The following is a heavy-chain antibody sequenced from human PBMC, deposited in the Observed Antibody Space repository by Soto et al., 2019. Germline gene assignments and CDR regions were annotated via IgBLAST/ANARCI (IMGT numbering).Heavy chain of an antibody. CDR2: IIPIFGTA. Sequence: QVQLVQSGAEVKKPGSSVKVSCKASGGTFSSYAISWVRQAPGQGLEWMGGIIPIFGTANYVQKFQGRVTITADESTSTAYMELSSLRSEDTAVYYCASPYDSTGVDAFDIWGQGTMVTVSS. CDR3: ASPYDSTGVDAFDI. D-gene: IGHD3-22*01. V-gene: IGHV1-69*01. CDR1: GGTFSSYA. J-gene: IGHJ3*02.